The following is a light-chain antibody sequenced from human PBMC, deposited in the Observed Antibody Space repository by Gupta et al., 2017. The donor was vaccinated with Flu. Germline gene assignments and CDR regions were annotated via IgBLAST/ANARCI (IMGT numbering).Light chain of an antibody. Sequence: QSVLTQPLSVSGAPGQRLTTSCTATSSNFGAGYDVHWYQQLPVTAPKLLIHGNNNRAYGVPDRFAGCKSGKAEWLAIRGLQAEDEAEYDGQTYDISLSGSVFGGGAKLSVL. CDR2: GNN. CDR1: SSNFGAGYD. CDR3: QTYDISLSGSV. V-gene: IGLV1-40*01. J-gene: IGLJ3*02.